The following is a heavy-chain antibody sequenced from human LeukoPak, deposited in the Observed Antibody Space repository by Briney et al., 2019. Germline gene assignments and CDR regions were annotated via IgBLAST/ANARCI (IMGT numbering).Heavy chain of an antibody. Sequence: ASVKVSCKASGYTFTSYGISWVRQAPGQGLEWMGWISAYNGNTNYAQKLQGRVTMTTDTSTSTAYMELRSLRSDDTAVYYCAGDLSGGWLHSYYYGMDVWGQGTTVTVSS. CDR3: AGDLSGGWLHSYYYGMDV. CDR2: ISAYNGNT. CDR1: GYTFTSYG. V-gene: IGHV1-18*01. D-gene: IGHD5-24*01. J-gene: IGHJ6*02.